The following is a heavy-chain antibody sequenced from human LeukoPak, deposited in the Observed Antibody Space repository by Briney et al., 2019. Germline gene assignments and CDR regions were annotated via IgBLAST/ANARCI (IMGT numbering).Heavy chain of an antibody. D-gene: IGHD3-10*01. J-gene: IGHJ5*02. CDR2: IYHSGST. CDR3: ARDSGTTGEVKFDP. Sequence: SETLSLTCTVSGGSISSSNWWSWVRQPPGKGLEWIGEIYHSGSTNSNPSLKSRVTISVDKSNNQFSLRLRFVTAADTAVYYCARDSGTTGEVKFDPWGQGTLVTVSS. V-gene: IGHV4-4*02. CDR1: GGSISSSNW.